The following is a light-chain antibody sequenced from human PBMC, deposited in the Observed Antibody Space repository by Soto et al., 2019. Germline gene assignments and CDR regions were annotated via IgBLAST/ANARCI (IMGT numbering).Light chain of an antibody. V-gene: IGLV2-14*01. Sequence: QSVLTQPASVSGSPGQSIAISCTGTSSDIGGHNSVSWYQQHPGKAPKLMIYNVSNRPSGVSNRFSGSKSGNTASLTISGLLAEDEADYYCTSFTSASTYVFGAGNMATVL. J-gene: IGLJ1*01. CDR1: SSDIGGHNS. CDR3: TSFTSASTYV. CDR2: NVS.